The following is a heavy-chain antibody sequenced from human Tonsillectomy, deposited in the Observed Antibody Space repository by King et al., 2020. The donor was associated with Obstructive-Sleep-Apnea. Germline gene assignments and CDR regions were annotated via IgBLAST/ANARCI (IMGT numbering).Heavy chain of an antibody. D-gene: IGHD3-10*01. J-gene: IGHJ3*01. CDR3: AKDEGGRFGEFRPADALDV. V-gene: IGHV3-23*04. CDR2: ISGRGGST. CDR1: GFTFNNYA. Sequence: EVQLVESGGGLVQPGGSLRLSCAASGFTFNNYAMNWVRQAPGRGLEWVSAISGRGGSTHYADSMKGRFTISRDNSKNTVYPQMNSLRVEDTALYYCAKDEGGRFGEFRPADALDVWGQGTMVTVSS.